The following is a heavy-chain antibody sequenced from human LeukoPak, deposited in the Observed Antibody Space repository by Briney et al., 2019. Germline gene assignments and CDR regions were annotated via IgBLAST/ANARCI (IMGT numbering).Heavy chain of an antibody. D-gene: IGHD6-19*01. CDR3: ARVLTGYSSGWYVDY. V-gene: IGHV4-59*01. Sequence: SETLSLTCTVSGGSISSYYWSWIRQPPGKGLEWIGYIYYSGSTNYNPSLKSRVTISVDTSKNQFSLKLSSVTAADTAVYYYARVLTGYSSGWYVDYWGQGTLVTVSS. J-gene: IGHJ4*02. CDR2: IYYSGST. CDR1: GGSISSYY.